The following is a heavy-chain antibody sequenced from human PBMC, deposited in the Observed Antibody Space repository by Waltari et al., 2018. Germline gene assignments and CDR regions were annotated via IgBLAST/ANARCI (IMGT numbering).Heavy chain of an antibody. J-gene: IGHJ4*01. CDR2: IYPGDSET. CDR1: GYIFGTSW. V-gene: IGHV5-51*01. CDR3: ARTARYCGYASCKYFFDH. D-gene: IGHD2-2*01. Sequence: EVQLVQSGAEVKKPGESLKLSCKGSGYIFGTSWIAWVRQMPGKGLEWVGIIYPGDSETRYSPAFQGQVTISADKSISTAYLQWRSLEASDTAVYFCARTARYCGYASCKYFFDHWGQGALVTVSS.